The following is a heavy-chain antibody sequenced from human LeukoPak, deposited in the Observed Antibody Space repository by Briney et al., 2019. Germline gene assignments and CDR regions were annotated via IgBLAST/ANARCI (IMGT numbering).Heavy chain of an antibody. CDR1: SGSISNYY. CDR3: ERFLKPTVMFAFDF. V-gene: IGHV4-59*01. J-gene: IGHJ3*01. CDR2: IYYTGST. Sequence: PSEPLSLTCTVSSGSISNYYWTWIRQPPGKGLEWIGYIYYTGSTNYNPSLKSRVTMSVDTSKDQFSLRLSSVSAADTAVYYCERFLKPTVMFAFDFWGQGTMVTVSS. D-gene: IGHD1-1*01.